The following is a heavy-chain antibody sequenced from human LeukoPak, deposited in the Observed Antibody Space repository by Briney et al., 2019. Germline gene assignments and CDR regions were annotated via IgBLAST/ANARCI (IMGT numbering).Heavy chain of an antibody. J-gene: IGHJ4*02. Sequence: GGSLRLSCAASGFTFSSYWMSWVRQAPGKGLEWVANIKQDGSEKYYVDSVKGRFTISRDNAKNSLYLQMNSLRAEDTAVYYCARGGDDYVWGSYRYDPKHYFDYWGQGTLVTVSS. V-gene: IGHV3-7*01. D-gene: IGHD3-16*02. CDR3: ARGGDDYVWGSYRYDPKHYFDY. CDR1: GFTFSSYW. CDR2: IKQDGSEK.